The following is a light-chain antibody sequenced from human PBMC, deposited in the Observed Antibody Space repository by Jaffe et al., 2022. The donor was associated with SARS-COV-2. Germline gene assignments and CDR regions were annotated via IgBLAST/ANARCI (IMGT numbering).Light chain of an antibody. J-gene: IGKJ1*01. CDR1: QSIGKW. V-gene: IGKV1-5*03. Sequence: DIQMTQSPSTLSASVGDRVTITCRASQSIGKWLAWYQQKPGIAPKLLIYEASSLQSGVPSRFSGSGSGTQFTLSISSLQPDDFATYYCQQYESYWTFGQGTKVEIK. CDR2: EAS. CDR3: QQYESYWT.